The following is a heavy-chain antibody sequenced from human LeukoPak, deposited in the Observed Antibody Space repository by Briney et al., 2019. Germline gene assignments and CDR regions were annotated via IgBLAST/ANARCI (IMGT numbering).Heavy chain of an antibody. V-gene: IGHV1-2*04. D-gene: IGHD1-26*01. J-gene: IGHJ6*02. CDR3: ARDVREGYYYYGMDV. Sequence: ASVKVSCKASGYTFTGYYMHWVRQAPGQGLEWMGWINPNSGDTNYAQKFQGWVTTTRDTSISTAYMELSRLTSDDTAVYYCARDVREGYYYYGMDVWGQGTTVTVSS. CDR2: INPNSGDT. CDR1: GYTFTGYY.